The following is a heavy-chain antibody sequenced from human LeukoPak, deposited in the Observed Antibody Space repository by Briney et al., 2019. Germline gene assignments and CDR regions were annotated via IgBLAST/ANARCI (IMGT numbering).Heavy chain of an antibody. V-gene: IGHV3-74*01. D-gene: IGHD5-12*01. CDR3: TRGYVGIDY. Sequence: GGSLRLSCAASGLSFSSYWMHWVRHVPGKGLVWVSRINSDGSSTIYADSVKGRFTISRDNAKNTLYLQMNSLRAEDTALYYCTRGYVGIDYWGQGTLVTVSS. J-gene: IGHJ4*02. CDR2: INSDGSST. CDR1: GLSFSSYW.